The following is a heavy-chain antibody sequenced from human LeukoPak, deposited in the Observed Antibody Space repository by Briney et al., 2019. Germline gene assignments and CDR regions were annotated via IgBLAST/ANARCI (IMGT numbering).Heavy chain of an antibody. V-gene: IGHV1-69*01. Sequence: RASVKVSCKASGGTFSSYAISWVRQAPGQGLEWMGGIIPIFGTANYAQKSQGRVTITADESTSTAYMELSSLRSEDTAVYYCARGAPPKDWHAFDIWGQGTMVTVSS. J-gene: IGHJ3*02. D-gene: IGHD2-15*01. CDR1: GGTFSSYA. CDR3: ARGAPPKDWHAFDI. CDR2: IIPIFGTA.